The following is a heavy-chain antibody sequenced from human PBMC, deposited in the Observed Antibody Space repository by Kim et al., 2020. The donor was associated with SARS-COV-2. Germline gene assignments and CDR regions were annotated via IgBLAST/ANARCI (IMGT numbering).Heavy chain of an antibody. CDR1: GFTFSDHY. D-gene: IGHD6-19*01. Sequence: GGSLRLSCAASGFTFSDHYMDWVRQAPGKGLEWVGRTRNKANSYTTEYAASVKGRFTISRDDSKNSLYLQMNSLKTEDTAVYYCARNLAVAGRVFGAFDIWGQGTMVTVSS. J-gene: IGHJ3*02. CDR3: ARNLAVAGRVFGAFDI. V-gene: IGHV3-72*01. CDR2: TRNKANSYTT.